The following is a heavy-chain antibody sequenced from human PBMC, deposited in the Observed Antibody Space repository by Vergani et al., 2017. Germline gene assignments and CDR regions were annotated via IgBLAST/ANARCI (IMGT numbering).Heavy chain of an antibody. CDR3: ARASVAYYDFWSGYYSGGYYYYYMDV. J-gene: IGHJ6*03. V-gene: IGHV1-8*01. D-gene: IGHD3-3*01. Sequence: QVQLVQSGAEVKKPGASVKVSCKASGYTFTSYDINWVRQATGQGLEWMGWMNPNSGNTGYAQKFKGRVTMNRNTSISTAYMELSSVRTEDTAVYNCARASVAYYDFWSGYYSGGYYYYYMDVWGKGTTVTVSS. CDR1: GYTFTSYD. CDR2: MNPNSGNT.